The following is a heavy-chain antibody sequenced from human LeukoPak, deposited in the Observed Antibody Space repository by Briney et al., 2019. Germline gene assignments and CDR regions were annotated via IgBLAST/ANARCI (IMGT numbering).Heavy chain of an antibody. J-gene: IGHJ5*02. Sequence: GGSLRLSCAASGFTVSSNYMSWVRQAPGKGLEWVSVIYSGGSTYYADSVKGRFTISRDNTKNTLYLQMNSLRAEDTAVYYCAKYQSRLWFGDSNWFDPWGQGTLVTVSS. CDR2: IYSGGST. V-gene: IGHV3-53*01. CDR1: GFTVSSNY. D-gene: IGHD3-10*01. CDR3: AKYQSRLWFGDSNWFDP.